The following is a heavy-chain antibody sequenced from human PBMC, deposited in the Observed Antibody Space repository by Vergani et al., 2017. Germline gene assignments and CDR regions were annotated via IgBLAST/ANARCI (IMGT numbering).Heavy chain of an antibody. D-gene: IGHD6-13*01. CDR1: GFTFSSYS. V-gene: IGHV3-21*01. CDR3: ARVKSSSWYDHNYYYYGMDV. Sequence: EVQLVESGGGLVKPGGSLSLSCAASGFTFSSYSMNWVRQAPGKGLEWVSSISSSSSYIYYADSVKGRFTISRDNAKNSLYLQMNSLRAEDTAVYYCARVKSSSWYDHNYYYYGMDVWGQGTTVTVSS. J-gene: IGHJ6*02. CDR2: ISSSSSYI.